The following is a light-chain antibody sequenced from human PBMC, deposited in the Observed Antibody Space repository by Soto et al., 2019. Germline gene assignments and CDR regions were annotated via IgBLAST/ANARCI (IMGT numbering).Light chain of an antibody. CDR1: QRVSSNY. J-gene: IGKJ1*01. Sequence: EIVLTQSPGTLSLSPGERATLYCRASQRVSSNYLSLYQQKPGQAPRLPLYAASSSATGIQDSLSGSGSGTDFRLTISRLEPEDFEVYYFQQYGRSPPSFGPGTQV. CDR2: AAS. CDR3: QQYGRSPPS. V-gene: IGKV3-20*01.